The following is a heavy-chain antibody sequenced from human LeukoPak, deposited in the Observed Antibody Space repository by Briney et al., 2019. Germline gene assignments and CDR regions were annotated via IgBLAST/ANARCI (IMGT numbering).Heavy chain of an antibody. J-gene: IGHJ4*02. D-gene: IGHD6-13*01. CDR2: IYYSGST. CDR1: GGSISSSSYY. CDR3: ARSPGAAGPLGY. V-gene: IGHV4-39*01. Sequence: SETLSLTCTVSGGSISSSSYYWGWIRQPPGKGLEWIGSIYYSGSTYYNPSLKSRVTISVDTSKNQFSLKLSSVTAADTAVYYCARSPGAAGPLGYWGQGTLVTVSS.